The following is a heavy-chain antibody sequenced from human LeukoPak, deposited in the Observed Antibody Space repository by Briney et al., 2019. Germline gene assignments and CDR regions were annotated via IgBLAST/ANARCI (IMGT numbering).Heavy chain of an antibody. CDR2: IYTSGST. J-gene: IGHJ4*02. V-gene: IGHV4-4*07. CDR3: ARGPDYSDSSGYFKY. Sequence: SETLSLTCTVSGGSISGYDWSWIRQPAGKGLEWMGRIYTSGSTNYNPSLRSRVSISVDKSKNQFSLILGSLTAADTAVYYCARGPDYSDSSGYFKYWGQGTLVTVSS. D-gene: IGHD3-22*01. CDR1: GGSISGYD.